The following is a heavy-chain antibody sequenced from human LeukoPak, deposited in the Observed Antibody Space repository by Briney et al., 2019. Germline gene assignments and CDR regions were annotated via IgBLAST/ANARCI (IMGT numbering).Heavy chain of an antibody. V-gene: IGHV3-21*01. CDR1: GFTFGSYS. CDR3: ARGGYGDYGSYY. CDR2: ISSSSSYI. J-gene: IGHJ4*02. Sequence: GGSLRLSCAASGFTFGSYSMNWVRQAPGKGLEWVSSISSSSSYIYYADSVKGRFTISRDNAKNSLYLQMNSLRAEDTAVYYCARGGYGDYGSYYWGQGTLVTVSS. D-gene: IGHD4-17*01.